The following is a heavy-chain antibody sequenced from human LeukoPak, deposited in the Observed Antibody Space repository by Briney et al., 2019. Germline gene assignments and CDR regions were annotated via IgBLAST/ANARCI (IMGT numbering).Heavy chain of an antibody. CDR3: ARLGEYYYGSGSSD. V-gene: IGHV4-59*12. CDR1: GDSMNNYY. D-gene: IGHD3-10*01. J-gene: IGHJ4*02. CDR2: INYSGST. Sequence: SETLSLTCTVSGDSMNNYYWSWIRQPPGKGLEWIGNINYSGSTNSNPSLKSRVTISVDTSKNQFSLKLSSVTAADTAVYYCARLGEYYYGSGSSDWGQGTLVTVSS.